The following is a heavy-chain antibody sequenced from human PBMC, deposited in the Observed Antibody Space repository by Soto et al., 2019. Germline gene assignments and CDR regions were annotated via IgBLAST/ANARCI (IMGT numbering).Heavy chain of an antibody. CDR1: GFTFSSYA. D-gene: IGHD5-18*01. J-gene: IGHJ4*02. CDR2: ISYDGSNK. Sequence: QVQLVESGGGVVQPGRSLRLSCAASGFTFSSYAMHWVRQAPGKGLEWVAVISYDGSNKYYADSVKGRFTISRDNSKNTLYLQMNSLRAEDTAVYYCARRQSAIIDYWGQGTLVTVSS. CDR3: ARRQSAIIDY. V-gene: IGHV3-30-3*01.